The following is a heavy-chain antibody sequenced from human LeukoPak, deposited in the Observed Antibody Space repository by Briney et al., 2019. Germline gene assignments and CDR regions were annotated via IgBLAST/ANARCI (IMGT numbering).Heavy chain of an antibody. CDR2: INHSGST. J-gene: IGHJ4*02. Sequence: SETLSLTCAVYGGSFSGYYWSWIRQPPGKGLEWIGEINHSGSTNYNPSLKSRVTISVDTSKNQFSLELSSVTAADTAVYYCARGLYSSSSWGQGTLVTVSS. CDR1: GGSFSGYY. D-gene: IGHD6-6*01. V-gene: IGHV4-34*01. CDR3: ARGLYSSSS.